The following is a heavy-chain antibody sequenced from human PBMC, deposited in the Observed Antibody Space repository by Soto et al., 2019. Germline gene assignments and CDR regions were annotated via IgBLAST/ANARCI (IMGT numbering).Heavy chain of an antibody. Sequence: PGGSLRLSCAASGFTFSSYGMHWVRQAPGKGLEWVAVISYDGSNKYYADSVKGRFTISRDNSKNTLYLQMNSLRAEDTAVYYCAKDGAITIFGVVTGNYYSMDVWGQGTTVTVSS. CDR2: ISYDGSNK. CDR1: GFTFSSYG. J-gene: IGHJ6*02. CDR3: AKDGAITIFGVVTGNYYSMDV. V-gene: IGHV3-30*18. D-gene: IGHD3-3*01.